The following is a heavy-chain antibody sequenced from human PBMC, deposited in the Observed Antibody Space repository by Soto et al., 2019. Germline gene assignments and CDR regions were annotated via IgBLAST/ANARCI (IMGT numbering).Heavy chain of an antibody. Sequence: ARRGSGVASGFTVISYEMNWGRQAPGNGLGRVSYMSSSSSVINYADSVKGRFTISRDNAKKSLYLPTHSLRAEDTAAYYCERTSFGGPPSRMPPHLTLYASGMDVSGQGATDSVCS. CDR3: ERTSFGGPPSRMPPHLTLYASGMDV. V-gene: IGHV3-48*03. J-gene: IGHJ6*02. D-gene: IGHD3-16*01. CDR1: GFTVISYE. CDR2: MSSSSSVI.